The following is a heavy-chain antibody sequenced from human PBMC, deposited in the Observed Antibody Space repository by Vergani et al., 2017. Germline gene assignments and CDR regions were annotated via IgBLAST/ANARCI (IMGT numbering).Heavy chain of an antibody. J-gene: IGHJ4*02. CDR2: INPNSGGT. CDR3: ARVGTSANRDYCDY. CDR1: GYTFTDYF. V-gene: IGHV1-2*02. D-gene: IGHD2-2*01. Sequence: QVQLVQSGAEVKKPGASVKVSCKASGYTFTDYFMHWVRQAPGQGLEWMGWINPNSGGTNYAQKFQGRVTMTRDTSISTAYMELSNLRSDDTAVYYCARVGTSANRDYCDYWGQGTLVTVSS.